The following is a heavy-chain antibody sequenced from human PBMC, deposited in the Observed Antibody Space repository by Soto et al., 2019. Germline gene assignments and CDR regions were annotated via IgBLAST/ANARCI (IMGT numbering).Heavy chain of an antibody. CDR3: ARDGYCTNGACYGGGGPFDY. J-gene: IGHJ4*02. Sequence: PSETLSLTCTVSGGSIGTYYWNWIRQSPGKGLEWIGYIFYSGSTNYNPSLKSRLTLSVDTSKNQVSLKLSSVTAADTAVYYCARDGYCTNGACYGGGGPFDYWGQGTLVTVSS. CDR1: GGSIGTYY. D-gene: IGHD2-8*01. CDR2: IFYSGST. V-gene: IGHV4-59*13.